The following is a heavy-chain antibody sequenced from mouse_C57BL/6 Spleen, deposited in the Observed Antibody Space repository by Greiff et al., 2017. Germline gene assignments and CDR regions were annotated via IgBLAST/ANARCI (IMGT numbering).Heavy chain of an antibody. CDR2: IYPGDGDT. CDR1: GYAFSSSW. D-gene: IGHD1-1*01. J-gene: IGHJ3*01. Sequence: QVQLKESGPELVKPGASVKISCKASGYAFSSSWMNWVKQRSGKGLEWIGRIYPGDGDTNYNGKFKGKATLTADKSSSTAYMQLSSLTSEDSAVYFCASVVAEGWFAYWGQGTLVTVSA. V-gene: IGHV1-82*01. CDR3: ASVVAEGWFAY.